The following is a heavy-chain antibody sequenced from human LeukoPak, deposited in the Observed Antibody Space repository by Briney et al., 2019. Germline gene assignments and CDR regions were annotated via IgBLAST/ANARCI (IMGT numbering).Heavy chain of an antibody. J-gene: IGHJ6*04. Sequence: PSETLSLTCAVYGGSFSGYYWSWIRQPPGKGLEWIGEINHSGSTNYNPSLKSRVTISVDTSKYQFSLNLSSVTAADTAVYYCARDDFWSRPGDVWGKGTTVTVSS. CDR1: GGSFSGYY. CDR3: ARDDFWSRPGDV. D-gene: IGHD3-3*01. V-gene: IGHV4-34*01. CDR2: INHSGST.